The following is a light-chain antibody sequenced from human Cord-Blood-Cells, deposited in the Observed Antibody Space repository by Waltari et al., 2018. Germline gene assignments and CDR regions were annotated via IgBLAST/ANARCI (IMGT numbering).Light chain of an antibody. V-gene: IGLV6-57*01. CDR2: EDN. CDR1: SVSIASNY. J-gene: IGLJ2*01. Sequence: NFMLTQPHSVSESPGKTVTISCTRSSVSIASNYVQWYQQRPGSSPPTVIYEDNQRPSGVPDRFSGSIDSSSNSASLTISGLKTEDEADYYCQSYDSSNLVFGGGTKLTVL. CDR3: QSYDSSNLV.